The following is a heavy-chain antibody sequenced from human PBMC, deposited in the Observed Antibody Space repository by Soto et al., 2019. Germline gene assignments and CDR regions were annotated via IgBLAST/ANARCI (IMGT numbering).Heavy chain of an antibody. Sequence: EVQLLESGGGLVQPGGSLRLSCAASGFTFSSYAMSWVRQAPGKGLEWVAAISGSGGSTYYADSVKGRFTISRDNSKNTLYLQMNGVRAEDTAVYYCAKEAVIAVGAFDIWGQGTMVTVSS. D-gene: IGHD6-19*01. CDR3: AKEAVIAVGAFDI. CDR2: ISGSGGST. V-gene: IGHV3-23*01. CDR1: GFTFSSYA. J-gene: IGHJ3*02.